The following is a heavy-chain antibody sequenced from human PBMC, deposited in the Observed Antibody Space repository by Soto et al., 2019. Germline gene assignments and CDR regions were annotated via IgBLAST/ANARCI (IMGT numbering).Heavy chain of an antibody. V-gene: IGHV4-59*01. D-gene: IGHD6-13*01. J-gene: IGHJ4*02. CDR1: GGSISSNY. Sequence: CTVSGGSISSNYWTWIRQPPGKGLEWIGYVYNSGSTNYNPSLKSRVTISEDTSKSQFSQKVNSMTAADTAVYYCARYRREAVAGYTLDNWGQGILVTVSS. CDR3: ARYRREAVAGYTLDN. CDR2: VYNSGST.